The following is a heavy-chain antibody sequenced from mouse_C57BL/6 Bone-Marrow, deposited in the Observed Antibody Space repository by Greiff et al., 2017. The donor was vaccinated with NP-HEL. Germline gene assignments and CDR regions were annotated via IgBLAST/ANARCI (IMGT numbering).Heavy chain of an antibody. V-gene: IGHV2-6-1*01. CDR1: GFSLTSYG. D-gene: IGHD1-1*01. J-gene: IGHJ3*01. CDR2: IWSDGST. CDR3: ARHDYYGRGAWFAY. Sequence: VMLVESGPGLVAPSQSLSITCTVSGFSLTSYGVHWVRQPPGKGLEWLVVIWSDGSTTYNSALKSRLSISKDNSKSQVFLKMNSLQTDDTAMYYCARHDYYGRGAWFAYWGQGTLVTVSA.